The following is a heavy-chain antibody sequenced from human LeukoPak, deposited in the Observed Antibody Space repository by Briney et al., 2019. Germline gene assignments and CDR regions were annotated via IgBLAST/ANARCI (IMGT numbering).Heavy chain of an antibody. CDR3: ARGGAVEGLDY. CDR1: GGSISSYY. D-gene: IGHD6-19*01. V-gene: IGHV4-59*12. CDR2: MYHSGTT. J-gene: IGHJ4*02. Sequence: SETLSLTCTVSGGSISSYYWSWMRQPPGKGLEWIGYMYHSGTTYYNPSLKSRVTISVDRSKNQFSLEVRSVTAADTAVYYCARGGAVEGLDYWGQGTLVTVSS.